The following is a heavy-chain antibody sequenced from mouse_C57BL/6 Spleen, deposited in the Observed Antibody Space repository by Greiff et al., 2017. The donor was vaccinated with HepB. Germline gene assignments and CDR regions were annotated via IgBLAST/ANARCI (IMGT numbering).Heavy chain of an antibody. J-gene: IGHJ4*01. D-gene: IGHD4-1*01. V-gene: IGHV3-6*01. Sequence: EVQLQESGPGLVKPSQSLSLTCSVTGYSITSGYYWNWIRQFPGNKLEWMGYISYDGSNNYNPSLKNRISITRDTSKNQFFLKLNSVTTEDTATYYCARGNWGYWGQGTSVTVSS. CDR3: ARGNWGY. CDR1: GYSITSGYY. CDR2: ISYDGSN.